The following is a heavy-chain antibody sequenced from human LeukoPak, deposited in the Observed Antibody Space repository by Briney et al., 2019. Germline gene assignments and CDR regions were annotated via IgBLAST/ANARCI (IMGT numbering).Heavy chain of an antibody. CDR3: AKEERSQLFDY. CDR1: GFTFSNAW. V-gene: IGHV3-23*01. J-gene: IGHJ4*02. Sequence: GGSLRLSCAASGFTFSNAWMSWVRQAPGKGLEWVSAISASGGSTYYADSVKGRFTISTDNSKNTLYLQMNSLRAEDTAVYYCAKEERSQLFDYWGQGTLVTVSS. CDR2: ISASGGST. D-gene: IGHD2-2*01.